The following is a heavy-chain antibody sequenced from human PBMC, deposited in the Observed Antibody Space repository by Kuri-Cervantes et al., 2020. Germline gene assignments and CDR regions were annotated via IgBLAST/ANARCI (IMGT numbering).Heavy chain of an antibody. CDR1: GFTLDEYG. J-gene: IGHJ4*02. Sequence: GGSLRLSCAASGFTLDEYGMSWVRQAPGKGLEWVSGINWNAGSTGYADSVKGRFTISRDTARNSLYLQMNSLRAEDTAVYYCARDRGRGRRRFGFVAAADNFDYWGQGTLVTVSS. D-gene: IGHD6-13*01. CDR3: ARDRGRGRRRFGFVAAADNFDY. CDR2: INWNAGST. V-gene: IGHV3-20*04.